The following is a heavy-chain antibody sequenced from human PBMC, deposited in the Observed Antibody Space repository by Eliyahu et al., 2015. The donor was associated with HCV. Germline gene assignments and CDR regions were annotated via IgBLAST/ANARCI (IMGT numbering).Heavy chain of an antibody. CDR3: ASLDTTMTNPLFAS. D-gene: IGHD1-1*01. J-gene: IGHJ4*02. CDR1: DSLXRTXW. CDR2: IKQDGSGE. V-gene: IGHV3-7*01. Sequence: EVQLVESGGRLGPAWGVPEXSPVQLLDSLXRTXWMSWVRQAPGXGLEWVACIKQDGSGERYVDSVKGRFTISSDSAKNSVFLQMNSLRVEDTAVYYCASLDTTMTNPLFASWGQGTLVTVSS.